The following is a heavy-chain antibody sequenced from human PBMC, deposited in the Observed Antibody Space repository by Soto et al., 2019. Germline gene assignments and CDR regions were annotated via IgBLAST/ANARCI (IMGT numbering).Heavy chain of an antibody. J-gene: IGHJ4*02. CDR3: AKMERMDPWAYSFDY. CDR2: LSSSGSTI. V-gene: IGHV3-11*01. Sequence: QVQLVESGGGLVKPGGSLRLSCAASGFTFSDYYMSWIRQAPGKGLEWVAYLSSSGSTIKYADSVKGRVTISRDNSKNTLYLQMNSLRAEDTAVYYCAKMERMDPWAYSFDYWGQGTLVTVSS. CDR1: GFTFSDYY. D-gene: IGHD2-15*01.